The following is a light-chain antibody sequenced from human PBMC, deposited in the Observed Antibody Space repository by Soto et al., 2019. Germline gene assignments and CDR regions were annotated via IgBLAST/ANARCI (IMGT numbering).Light chain of an antibody. Sequence: DIQMTQSPSTLSASVGDRVTITCRASQSFSTWLAWYQQKPGRAPNLLNYDVSSLESGVPSRFSGSGSGTEFTLTISSLQPDDFATYYCQQYYRYPLTSGGGTTVEIK. CDR2: DVS. J-gene: IGKJ4*01. CDR3: QQYYRYPLT. CDR1: QSFSTW. V-gene: IGKV1-5*01.